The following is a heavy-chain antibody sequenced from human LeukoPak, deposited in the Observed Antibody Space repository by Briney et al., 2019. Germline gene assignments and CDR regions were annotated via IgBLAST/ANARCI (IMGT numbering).Heavy chain of an antibody. J-gene: IGHJ3*02. D-gene: IGHD2-2*01. Sequence: GGSLRLSCAASGFTFSSYSMNWVRQAPGKGVEWVSSISSSSSYIYYADSVKGRFTISRDNAKNSLYLQMNSLRAEDTAVYYCARENEANIVVVPAAPGSDAFDIWGQGTMVTVSS. CDR2: ISSSSSYI. CDR1: GFTFSSYS. V-gene: IGHV3-21*01. CDR3: ARENEANIVVVPAAPGSDAFDI.